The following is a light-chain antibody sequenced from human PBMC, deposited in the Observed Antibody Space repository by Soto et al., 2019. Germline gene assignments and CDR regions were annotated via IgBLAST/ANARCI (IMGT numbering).Light chain of an antibody. V-gene: IGKV3-20*01. J-gene: IGKJ4*01. CDR2: GAS. CDR1: QSVSSSY. Sequence: SLLTQSPGTLSLSPGERATLSCRASQSVSSSYLAWYQQKPGQAPRLLIYGASSRATGIPDRFSGSGSGTDFTLTISRLEPEDFAVYYCQQYGSSPTSGGGTKV. CDR3: QQYGSSPT.